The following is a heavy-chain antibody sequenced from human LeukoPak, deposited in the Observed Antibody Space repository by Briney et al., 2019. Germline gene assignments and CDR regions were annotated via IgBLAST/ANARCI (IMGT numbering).Heavy chain of an antibody. J-gene: IGHJ1*01. CDR3: ARTPLKRYCSSTSCRLNIFQH. CDR2: IYYSGST. Sequence: SETLSLTCTVSGGSISSSSYYWGWIRQPPGKGLEWIGSIYYSGSTYYNPSLKSRVTISVDTSKNQFSLKLSSVTAADTAVYYCARTPLKRYCSSTSCRLNIFQHWGQGTLVTVSS. V-gene: IGHV4-39*01. CDR1: GGSISSSSYY. D-gene: IGHD2-2*01.